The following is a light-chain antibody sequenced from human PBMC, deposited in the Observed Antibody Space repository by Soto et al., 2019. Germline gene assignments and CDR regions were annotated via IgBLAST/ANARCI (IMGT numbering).Light chain of an antibody. V-gene: IGKV3D-15*01. CDR1: QSVSSK. Sequence: EIVMTQSPATLSVSPGGRATLSCRASQSVSSKLAWYQQKPGQPPRLLIYDISNRATGIPARFSGSGSETEFALTITSLQSEDFAVYYCQQYDTWPLTFGGGTKVDIK. CDR2: DIS. CDR3: QQYDTWPLT. J-gene: IGKJ4*01.